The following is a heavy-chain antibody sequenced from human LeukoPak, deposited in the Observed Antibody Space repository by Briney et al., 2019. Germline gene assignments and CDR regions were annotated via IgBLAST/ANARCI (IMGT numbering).Heavy chain of an antibody. V-gene: IGHV3-23*01. CDR1: GFTFSSYA. CDR3: AKTPSRREAAQSYFDY. D-gene: IGHD6-13*01. Sequence: GGSLRLSCAASGFTFSSYARSWVRQAPGKGLEWVSAISGSGGSTYYADSVKGRFTISRDNSKNTLYLQMNSLRAEDTAVYYCAKTPSRREAAQSYFDYWGQGTLVTVSS. CDR2: ISGSGGST. J-gene: IGHJ4*02.